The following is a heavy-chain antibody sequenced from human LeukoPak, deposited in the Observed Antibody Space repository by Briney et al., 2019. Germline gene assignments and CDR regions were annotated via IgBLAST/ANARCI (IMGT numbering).Heavy chain of an antibody. Sequence: GGSLRLSCSTSGFTFGDYAMSWVRQAPGKGLEWVGLIQAKAYGGATKYAASVNGRFSISRDDSQSIANLQMNDLKTEDTAVYYCTRAPHPRCSSSGCYLDYWGQGTLVTVSS. V-gene: IGHV3-49*04. J-gene: IGHJ4*02. D-gene: IGHD2-2*01. CDR1: GFTFGDYA. CDR2: IQAKAYGGAT. CDR3: TRAPHPRCSSSGCYLDY.